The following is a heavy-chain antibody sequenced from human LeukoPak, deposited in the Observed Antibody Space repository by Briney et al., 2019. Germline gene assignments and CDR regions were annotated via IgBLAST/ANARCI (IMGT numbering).Heavy chain of an antibody. Sequence: GSLRLSCAASGFTFSNAWMSWVRQAPGKGLEWVGRIKSKTDGGTTDYAAPVKGRFTISRDDSKNTLYLQMNSLKTEDTAVYYCTTVEVVVVPAASRYGMDVWGQGTTVTVSS. CDR2: IKSKTDGGTT. CDR3: TTVEVVVVPAASRYGMDV. V-gene: IGHV3-15*01. CDR1: GFTFSNAW. D-gene: IGHD2-2*01. J-gene: IGHJ6*02.